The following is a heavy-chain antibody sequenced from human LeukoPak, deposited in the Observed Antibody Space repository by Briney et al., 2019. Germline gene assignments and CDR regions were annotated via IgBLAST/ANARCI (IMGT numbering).Heavy chain of an antibody. V-gene: IGHV3-20*04. Sequence: GGSLRLSRAASGFTFDDYGMSWVRQAPGKGLEWVSGINWNGGSTGYADSVKGRFTISRDNAKNSLYLQMNSLRAEDTALYYCARVRGRYYYYYYMDVWGKGTTVTVSS. CDR2: INWNGGST. J-gene: IGHJ6*03. CDR1: GFTFDDYG. CDR3: ARVRGRYYYYYYMDV. D-gene: IGHD1-26*01.